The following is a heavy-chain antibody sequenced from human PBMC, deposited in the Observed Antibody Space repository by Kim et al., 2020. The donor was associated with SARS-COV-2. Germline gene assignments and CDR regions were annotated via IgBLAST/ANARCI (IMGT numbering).Heavy chain of an antibody. Sequence: GGSLRLSCAASGFTFSSYEMNWVRQAPGKGLEWVSYISSRGMTKYYADSVKGRFTISRDNAKNSVYLQMNSLRAEDTAVYYCARTDSGRGNSFDSWGPGTPVTLSS. CDR3: ARTDSGRGNSFDS. J-gene: IGHJ4*02. V-gene: IGHV3-48*03. D-gene: IGHD5-12*01. CDR1: GFTFSSYE. CDR2: ISSRGMTK.